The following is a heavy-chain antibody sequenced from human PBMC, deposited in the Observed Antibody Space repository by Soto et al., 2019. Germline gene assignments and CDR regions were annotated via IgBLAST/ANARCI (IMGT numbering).Heavy chain of an antibody. CDR2: IYYSGST. D-gene: IGHD7-27*01. Sequence: PSETLSLTCTVSGGSISSGGYYWSWIRQHPGKGLEWIGYIYYSGSTYYNPSLKSRVTISVDTSKNQFSLKLSSVTAADTAVYYCARVPGAMSLWYYYYGMDVWGQGTTVTVSS. CDR1: GGSISSGGYY. CDR3: ARVPGAMSLWYYYYGMDV. J-gene: IGHJ6*02. V-gene: IGHV4-31*03.